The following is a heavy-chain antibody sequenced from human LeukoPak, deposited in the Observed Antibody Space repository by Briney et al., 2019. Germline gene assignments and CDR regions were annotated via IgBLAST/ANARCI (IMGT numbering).Heavy chain of an antibody. V-gene: IGHV3-49*04. J-gene: IGHJ4*02. Sequence: GGSLRLSCTASGFTFGDYAMSWVRQAPGKGLEWVGFIRSKAYGGTTEYAASVKGRFTISRDDSKSIAYLQMNSLKTEDTAVYYCTREGELLPFDYWGQGTLVTVSS. D-gene: IGHD1-26*01. CDR1: GFTFGDYA. CDR2: IRSKAYGGTT. CDR3: TREGELLPFDY.